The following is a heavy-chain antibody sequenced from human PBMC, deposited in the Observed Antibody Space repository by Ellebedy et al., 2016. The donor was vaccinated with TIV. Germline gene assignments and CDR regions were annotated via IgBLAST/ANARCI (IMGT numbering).Heavy chain of an antibody. CDR3: ARVVYDSSGYSKSAFDI. D-gene: IGHD3-22*01. Sequence: SETLSLXXTVSGGSISSGGYYWSWIRQHPGKGLEWIGYIYYSGSTYYNPSLKSRVTISVDTSKNQFSLKLSSVTAADTAVYYCARVVYDSSGYSKSAFDIWGQGTMVTVSS. J-gene: IGHJ3*02. V-gene: IGHV4-30-4*08. CDR2: IYYSGST. CDR1: GGSISSGGYY.